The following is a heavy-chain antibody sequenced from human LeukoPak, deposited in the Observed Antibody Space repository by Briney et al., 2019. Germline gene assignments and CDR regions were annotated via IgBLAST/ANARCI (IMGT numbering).Heavy chain of an antibody. Sequence: SETLSLTCTVSGVSITSYYWTWIRQSPGKGLEWIGYGYYSGDVNYNPSLKSRVTISVDTSKDQFSLKLSSVTAADTAVYYCASGYYFVYFDYWGQGTLVTVSS. D-gene: IGHD3-22*01. CDR3: ASGYYFVYFDY. V-gene: IGHV4-59*08. CDR2: GYYSGDV. J-gene: IGHJ4*02. CDR1: GVSITSYY.